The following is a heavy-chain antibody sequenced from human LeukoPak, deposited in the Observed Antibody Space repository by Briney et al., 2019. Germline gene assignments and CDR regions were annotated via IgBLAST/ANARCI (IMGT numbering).Heavy chain of an antibody. J-gene: IGHJ6*03. V-gene: IGHV1-69*13. CDR2: IIPIFGTA. Sequence: SAKVSCKASGGTFSSSYAISWVRQAPGQGLEWMGGIIPIFGTANSAQKFQGRVTITADESTSTAYMELSSLRSEDTAMYYCARDQWNSGVPVPPYYMDVWGKGTTVTVSS. CDR3: ARDQWNSGVPVPPYYMDV. D-gene: IGHD2-2*01. CDR1: GGTFSSSYA.